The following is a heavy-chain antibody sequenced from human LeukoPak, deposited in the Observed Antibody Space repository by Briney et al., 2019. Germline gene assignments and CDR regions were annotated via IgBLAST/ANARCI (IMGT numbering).Heavy chain of an antibody. V-gene: IGHV5-51*01. CDR2: IYPGDSDT. Sequence: GESLKISCKGSGYSFTSYWIGWVRQMPGKGLEWMGIIYPGDSDTRYSPSFQGQVTISADKSISTAYLQWSSLKASDTAMYYCARVTMVRGVIISTPYWGQGTLVTVPS. CDR3: ARVTMVRGVIISTPY. CDR1: GYSFTSYW. D-gene: IGHD3-10*01. J-gene: IGHJ4*02.